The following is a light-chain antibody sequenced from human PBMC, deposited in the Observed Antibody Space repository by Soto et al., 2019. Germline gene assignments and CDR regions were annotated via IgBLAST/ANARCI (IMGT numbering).Light chain of an antibody. J-gene: IGKJ2*01. CDR1: QSINSE. V-gene: IGKV3-15*01. CDR2: GAS. CDR3: QQGHNWPLT. Sequence: EIVMTQSPATLSLSPGARAALSCRASQSINSELAWYQQKPGQPPRLLLYGASTRATGVPAIFTGSESGSEFPLTISGLQSEDFAVYYCQQGHNWPLTFGQGTRLEI.